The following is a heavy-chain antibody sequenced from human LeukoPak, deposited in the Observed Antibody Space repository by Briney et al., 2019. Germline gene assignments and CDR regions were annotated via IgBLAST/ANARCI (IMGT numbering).Heavy chain of an antibody. CDR2: INPSGGST. J-gene: IGHJ4*02. CDR3: ASRYCSSTSCYALSPDY. Sequence: ASVKVSCKASGYTFTSYYMHWVRQAPGQGLEWMGIINPSGGSTSYAQKFQGRVTMTRDTSTSTVYMELSSLRSEDTAVYYCASRYCSSTSCYALSPDYWGQGTLVTVSS. CDR1: GYTFTSYY. V-gene: IGHV1-46*01. D-gene: IGHD2-2*01.